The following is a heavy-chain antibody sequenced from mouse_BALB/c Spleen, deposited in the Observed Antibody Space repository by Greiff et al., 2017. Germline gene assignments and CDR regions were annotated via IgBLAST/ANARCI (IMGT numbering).Heavy chain of an antibody. J-gene: IGHJ4*01. V-gene: IGHV1-80*01. CDR2: IYPGDGDT. D-gene: IGHD1-3*01. CDR3: ARGAYKRDYAMDY. CDR1: GYAFSSYW. Sequence: QVQLKQSGAELVRPGSSVKISCKASGYAFSSYWMNWVKQRPGQGLEWIGQIYPGDGDTNYNGKFKGKATLTADKSSSTAYMQLSSLTSEDSAVYFCARGAYKRDYAMDYWGQGTSVTVSS.